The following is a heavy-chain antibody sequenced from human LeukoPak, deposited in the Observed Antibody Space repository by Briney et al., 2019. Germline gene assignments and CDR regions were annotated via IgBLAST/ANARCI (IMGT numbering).Heavy chain of an antibody. J-gene: IGHJ4*02. CDR2: ISAYNGNT. D-gene: IGHD1-26*01. Sequence: ASVKVSCKASGYTFTGYYMHWVRQAPGQGLEWMGWISAYNGNTNYAQKLQGRVTVTTNTSTSTAYMELRSLRSDDTAVYYCAIGWELLRGWGQGTLVTVSS. CDR1: GYTFTGYY. V-gene: IGHV1-18*04. CDR3: AIGWELLRG.